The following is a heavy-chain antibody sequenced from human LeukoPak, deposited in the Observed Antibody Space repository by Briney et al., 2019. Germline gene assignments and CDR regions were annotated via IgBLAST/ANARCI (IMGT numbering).Heavy chain of an antibody. CDR1: GGSISSGDYY. D-gene: IGHD3-10*01. V-gene: IGHV4-30-4*01. CDR2: IYYSGST. CDR3: ARVPIGRPHPTEDY. J-gene: IGHJ4*02. Sequence: SETLSFTCTVSGGSISSGDYYWSWIRQPPGKGLEWIGYIYYSGSTYYNPSLKSRVTISVDTSKNQFSLKLSSVTAADTAVYYCARVPIGRPHPTEDYWGQGTLVTVSS.